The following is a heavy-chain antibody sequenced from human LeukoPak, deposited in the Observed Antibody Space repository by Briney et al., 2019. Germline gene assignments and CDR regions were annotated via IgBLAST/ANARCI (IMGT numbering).Heavy chain of an antibody. J-gene: IGHJ4*02. CDR2: IKQDGSEK. D-gene: IGHD2-2*01. CDR1: GFTFSSYW. V-gene: IGHV3-7*01. CDR3: ARLKLLWSNYFDY. Sequence: GGSLRLSCAASGFTFSSYWMSWVRQAPGKGLEWVANIKQDGSEKYYVDSVKGRFTISRDKAKNSLYLQMNSLRAEDTAVYYCARLKLLWSNYFDYWGQGTLVTVSS.